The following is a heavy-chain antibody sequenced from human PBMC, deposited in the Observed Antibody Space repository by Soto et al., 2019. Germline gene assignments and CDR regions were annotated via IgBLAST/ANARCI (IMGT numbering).Heavy chain of an antibody. V-gene: IGHV1-24*01. CDR3: ARDMETLYDFWSVSPFDY. D-gene: IGHD3-3*01. CDR2: FDPEDGET. J-gene: IGHJ4*02. CDR1: GYTLTELS. Sequence: ASVTGSCKVSGYTLTELSMHWVRQAPGKGLEWMGGFDPEDGETIYAQKFQGRVTMTEDTSTDTAYMELSSLRSEDTAVYYCARDMETLYDFWSVSPFDYWGQGTLVTVSS.